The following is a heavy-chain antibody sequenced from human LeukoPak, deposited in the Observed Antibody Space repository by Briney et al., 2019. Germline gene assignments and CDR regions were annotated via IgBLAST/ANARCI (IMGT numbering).Heavy chain of an antibody. CDR1: GFTFDDYA. J-gene: IGHJ3*02. D-gene: IGHD3-22*01. Sequence: GGSLRLSCAASGFTFDDYAMHWVRQAPGKGLEWVSGISWNSGSIGYADSVKGRFTISRDNAKNSLYLQMNSLRAEDTALYYCAKDYHSSGYLDAFDIWGQGTMVTVSS. CDR3: AKDYHSSGYLDAFDI. CDR2: ISWNSGSI. V-gene: IGHV3-9*01.